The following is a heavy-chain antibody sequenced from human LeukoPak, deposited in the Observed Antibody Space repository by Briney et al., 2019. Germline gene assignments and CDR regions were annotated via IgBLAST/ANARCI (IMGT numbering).Heavy chain of an antibody. D-gene: IGHD3-22*01. CDR2: ISSSGSTI. CDR3: ARDQGLWGVWSSSGYYPDY. J-gene: IGHJ4*02. V-gene: IGHV3-11*01. Sequence: GGSLRLSCAASVFTFNDYYMSWIRQAPGKGLEWVSSISSSGSTIYYADSVKGRFTISRDNAKNSLYLQMNSLRAEDTAVYYCARDQGLWGVWSSSGYYPDYWGQGTLVTVSS. CDR1: VFTFNDYY.